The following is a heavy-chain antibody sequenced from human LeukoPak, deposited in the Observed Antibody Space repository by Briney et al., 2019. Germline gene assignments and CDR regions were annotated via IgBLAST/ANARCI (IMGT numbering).Heavy chain of an antibody. CDR1: GFTFSTYA. D-gene: IGHD5-18*01. CDR2: ISYDGSNK. V-gene: IGHV3-30*04. J-gene: IGHJ4*02. Sequence: GGSLRLSCVASGFTFSTYAMHWVRQAPGKGLEWVAVISYDGSNKYYADSVKGRFTISRDNSKNTLYLQMNSLRAEDTAVYYCARDRLRGIQLVHPSDYWGQGTLVTVSS. CDR3: ARDRLRGIQLVHPSDY.